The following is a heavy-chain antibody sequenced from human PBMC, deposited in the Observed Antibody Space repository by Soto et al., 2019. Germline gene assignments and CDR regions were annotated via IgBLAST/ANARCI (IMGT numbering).Heavy chain of an antibody. CDR3: ARQGEHSSSYFFDS. V-gene: IGHV4-39*01. Sequence: SETLSLTCTVSGDSIDTSSYCWGWIRQPPGKGLEWIGSVCYRGTTYYNPSLKSRLTISVDTSKRQFSLKLSSVTAADTAVFYCARQGEHSSSYFFDSWGQGTLVTVS. CDR2: VCYRGTT. J-gene: IGHJ4*02. D-gene: IGHD6-6*01. CDR1: GDSIDTSSYC.